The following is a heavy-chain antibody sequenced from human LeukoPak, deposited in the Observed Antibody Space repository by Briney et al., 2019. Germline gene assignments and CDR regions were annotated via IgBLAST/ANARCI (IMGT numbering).Heavy chain of an antibody. CDR3: ARGGGGYPVSQFDP. Sequence: SETLSLTCTVSGGSISSYYWSWIRQPPGKGLEWVGHISYTGSTNYNPSLKSRVTISVDTSKNQFSLKLSSVTAADTAVYYRARGGGGYPVSQFDPWGQGTLVTVSS. CDR1: GGSISSYY. D-gene: IGHD5-18*01. J-gene: IGHJ5*02. V-gene: IGHV4-59*01. CDR2: ISYTGST.